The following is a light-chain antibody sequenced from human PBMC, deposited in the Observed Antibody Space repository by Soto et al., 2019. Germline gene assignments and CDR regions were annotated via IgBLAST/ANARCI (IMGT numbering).Light chain of an antibody. J-gene: IGKJ4*01. CDR2: DAS. V-gene: IGKV3D-20*01. CDR1: QTVSSNY. CDR3: QQYGDSPRGT. Sequence: EVVLTQSPATLSLSSGERATLSCGARQTVSSNYLAWYQQKPGLAPRLLIYDASTRATGIPDRFRGSGSGTDFTLTISRLEPEDFAVYYCQQYGDSPRGTFGGGTKVEIK.